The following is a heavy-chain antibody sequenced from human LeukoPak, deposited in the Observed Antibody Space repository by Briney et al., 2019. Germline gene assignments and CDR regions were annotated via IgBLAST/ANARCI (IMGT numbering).Heavy chain of an antibody. CDR1: GFTFSSYG. D-gene: IGHD2-15*01. Sequence: GGSLRLSCAASGFTFSSYGMHWVRQAPGKGLECVAVISYDGSNKYYADSVKGRFTISADKSISTAYLQWSSLKASDTAMYYCASVIYCSGGSCHDAFDIWGQGTMVTVSS. J-gene: IGHJ3*02. CDR3: ASVIYCSGGSCHDAFDI. CDR2: ISYDGSNK. V-gene: IGHV3-30*03.